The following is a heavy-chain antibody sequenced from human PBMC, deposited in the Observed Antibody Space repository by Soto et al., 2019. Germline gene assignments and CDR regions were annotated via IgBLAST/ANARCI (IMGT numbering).Heavy chain of an antibody. CDR3: ASSSSGWYGLPYY. D-gene: IGHD6-19*01. CDR1: GYTFTSYA. J-gene: IGHJ4*02. V-gene: IGHV1-3*01. Sequence: QVQLVQSGAEVKKPGASVKVSCKASGYTFTSYAMHWVRQAPGQRHEWMGWINAGNGNTKYSQKFQGRVTITRDTSASTAYMKLSSLRSEDTAVYYCASSSSGWYGLPYYWGQGTLVTVSS. CDR2: INAGNGNT.